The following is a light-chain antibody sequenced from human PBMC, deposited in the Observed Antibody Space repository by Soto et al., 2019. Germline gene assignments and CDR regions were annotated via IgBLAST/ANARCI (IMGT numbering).Light chain of an antibody. CDR3: LQSSCTTPFT. CDR1: QPISIY. V-gene: IGKV1-39*01. CDR2: AAS. J-gene: IGKJ3*01. Sequence: DIQMTQSPSSLSASVGDRVTMTCRASQPISIYLNWYQQKPGRAPKILIYAASRLRSGVPSRFSADGSGTDFTLTISSLQPEDFATYYCLQSSCTTPFTFGPGTKVDLK.